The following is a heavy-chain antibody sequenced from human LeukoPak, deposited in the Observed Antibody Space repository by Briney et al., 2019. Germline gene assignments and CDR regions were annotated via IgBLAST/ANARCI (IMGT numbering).Heavy chain of an antibody. J-gene: IGHJ5*02. CDR1: GGSINSGAYY. V-gene: IGHV4-30-4*01. CDR2: MYYSGST. D-gene: IGHD3-22*01. Sequence: SQTLSLTCTVSGGSINSGAYYWCWIRQPPGKGLEWIAYMYYSGSTYYNPSLKSRVTMSADTSKNQLSLKLSSVTAADTAVYYCARPYYYDSRIDPWGQGILVTVSS. CDR3: ARPYYYDSRIDP.